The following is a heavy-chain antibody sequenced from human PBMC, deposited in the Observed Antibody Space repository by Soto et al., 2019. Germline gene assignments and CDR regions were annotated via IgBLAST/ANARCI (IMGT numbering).Heavy chain of an antibody. CDR2: IYYSGET. V-gene: IGHV4-59*01. CDR1: AGSISAYF. J-gene: IGHJ3*01. Sequence: ETLSLTCTVSAGSISAYFWNWIRQPPGKGLEWIGNIYYSGETNYNPSLKSRSTISVDTSKNQFSLRLSSVTAADTAVYYCARGIDYANGLFFAFDFWGNGTMVTV. CDR3: ARGIDYANGLFFAFDF. D-gene: IGHD2-2*01.